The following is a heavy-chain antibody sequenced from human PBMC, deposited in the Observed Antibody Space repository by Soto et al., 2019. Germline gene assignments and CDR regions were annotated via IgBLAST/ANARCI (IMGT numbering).Heavy chain of an antibody. CDR3: ARHGEGWLAYFDY. V-gene: IGHV4-39*01. D-gene: IGHD6-19*01. CDR2: IYYSGST. Sequence: QLQLQESGPGLVKPSETLSLTCTVSGGSISSSSYYWGWIRQPPGKGLEWIGSIYYSGSTYYNPSLKSRVTISVDTSKNQFSLKLSSVTAADTAVYYCARHGEGWLAYFDYWGQGTLVTVSS. CDR1: GGSISSSSYY. J-gene: IGHJ4*02.